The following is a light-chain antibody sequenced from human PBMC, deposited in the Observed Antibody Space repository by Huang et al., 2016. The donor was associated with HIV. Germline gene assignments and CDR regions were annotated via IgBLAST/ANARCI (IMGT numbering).Light chain of an antibody. CDR1: QGMDSW. Sequence: DIQMTQSPSSVTASVGDRVTITCRASQGMDSWLGWYQQRPGKAPKVLIYAASSLQGGVPSRVSGSGSGTDFSLTINTLQPEDFATYYCLQTNSFPYTFGQGTNLEI. CDR2: AAS. CDR3: LQTNSFPYT. J-gene: IGKJ2*01. V-gene: IGKV1D-12*01.